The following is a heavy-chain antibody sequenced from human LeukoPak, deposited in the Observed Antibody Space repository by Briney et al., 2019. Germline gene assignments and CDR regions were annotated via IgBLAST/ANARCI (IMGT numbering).Heavy chain of an antibody. V-gene: IGHV3-7*01. D-gene: IGHD4-17*01. J-gene: IGHJ4*02. CDR1: GFTFSRHW. Sequence: TGGSLRLSCAASGFTFSRHWMGWVRQAPGKGLEGVAHIKQDGSQYYVDSVKGRFIISGDNAKNSLDLQMNSLRAEDTAVYSCARGPDYGDRLDYFDYWGQGTLVTVSS. CDR3: ARGPDYGDRLDYFDY. CDR2: IKQDGSQ.